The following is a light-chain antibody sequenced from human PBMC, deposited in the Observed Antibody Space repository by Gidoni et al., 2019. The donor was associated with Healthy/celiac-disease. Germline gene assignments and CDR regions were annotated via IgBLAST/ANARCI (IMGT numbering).Light chain of an antibody. Sequence: SYEMTQQLSVSVSLGPTARITCGGNNIGRKNVHWYHQKPGQAPVLVIYRDSNRPSGSPERFSGSNSGNTATLTISRAQAGDEADYYCQVWDSSTAGVFGGGTKLTVL. V-gene: IGLV3-9*01. CDR1: NIGRKN. CDR2: RDS. J-gene: IGLJ2*01. CDR3: QVWDSSTAGV.